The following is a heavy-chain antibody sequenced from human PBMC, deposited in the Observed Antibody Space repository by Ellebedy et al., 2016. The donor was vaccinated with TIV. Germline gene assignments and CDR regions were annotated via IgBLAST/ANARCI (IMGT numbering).Heavy chain of an antibody. D-gene: IGHD1-26*01. Sequence: PGGSLRLSCAASGFTFSSYAMSWIRQTPGKGLEWISYISTGGSYTNYADSVKGRFTISRDDARSSLYLQMNSLTAEDTALYYCARELGAGGATMTVGYWGQGTLVTVSS. CDR1: GFTFSSYA. J-gene: IGHJ4*02. CDR3: ARELGAGGATMTVGY. CDR2: ISTGGSYT. V-gene: IGHV3-11*06.